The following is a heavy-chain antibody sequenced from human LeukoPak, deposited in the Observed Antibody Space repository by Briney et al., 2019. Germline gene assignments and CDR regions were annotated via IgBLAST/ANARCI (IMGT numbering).Heavy chain of an antibody. CDR3: ARRYDNTGYYVY. D-gene: IGHD3-22*01. Sequence: GESLKISCKGFGYSFANYWIAWVRQMPGKGLEWMGIIYPGDSDTRYSPPFQGQVTISADKSINTAYLQWSSLKASDTATYYCARRYDNTGYYVYWGQGTLVTVTS. CDR1: GYSFANYW. V-gene: IGHV5-51*01. J-gene: IGHJ4*02. CDR2: IYPGDSDT.